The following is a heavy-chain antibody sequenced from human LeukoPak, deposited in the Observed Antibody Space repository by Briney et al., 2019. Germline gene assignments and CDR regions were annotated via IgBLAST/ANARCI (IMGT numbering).Heavy chain of an antibody. J-gene: IGHJ5*02. CDR1: GYTFTGYY. Sequence: AASVKVSCKASGYTFTGYYMHWVRQAPGQGLEWMGWINPNSGGTNYAQKFQGRVTMTRDTSISTAYMELSRLRSDDTAVYYCARDLITMVRGVNNWFDPWGQGTLVTVSS. CDR3: ARDLITMVRGVNNWFDP. D-gene: IGHD3-10*01. V-gene: IGHV1-2*02. CDR2: INPNSGGT.